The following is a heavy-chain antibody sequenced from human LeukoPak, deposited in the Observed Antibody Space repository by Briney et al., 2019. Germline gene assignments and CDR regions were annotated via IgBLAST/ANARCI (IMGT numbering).Heavy chain of an antibody. CDR3: ATRPSIVGAVPYYFDY. Sequence: ASVKVSCKASGYTFTSYYMHWVRQAPGQGLEWMGIINPSGGSTSYAQKFQGRVTMTEDTSTDTAYMELSSLRSEDTAVYYCATRPSIVGAVPYYFDYWGQGTLVTVSS. CDR1: GYTFTSYY. V-gene: IGHV1-46*01. CDR2: INPSGGST. J-gene: IGHJ4*02. D-gene: IGHD1-26*01.